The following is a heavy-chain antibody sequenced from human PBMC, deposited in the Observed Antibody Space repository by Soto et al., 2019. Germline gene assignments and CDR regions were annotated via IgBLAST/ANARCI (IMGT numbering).Heavy chain of an antibody. D-gene: IGHD2-21*02. V-gene: IGHV1-3*05. CDR1: GYTFTSYA. J-gene: IGHJ4*02. CDR3: AGSIVVVTALHY. Sequence: QVQLVQSGAEEKKPGASVKVSCKASGYTFTSYAMHWVRQAPGQRLEWMGWINAGNGNTKYSQKFQGRVTITRDAAASTAYMDLSSLRSEGTPVYYCAGSIVVVTALHYWVQGTLVTVSS. CDR2: INAGNGNT.